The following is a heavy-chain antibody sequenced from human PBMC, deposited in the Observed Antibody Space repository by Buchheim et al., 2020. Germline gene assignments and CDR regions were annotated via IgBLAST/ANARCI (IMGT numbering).Heavy chain of an antibody. J-gene: IGHJ6*02. Sequence: VQLVESGGGLVQPGGSLRLSCAVSGFTFSSYWMTWVRQAPGKGLEWVSNIKQDGSEKYYVDSVKGRFTISRDNARNSLYLQMNSLRVEDTAVYYCAREGSGSTYYYSGMDVWGQGT. CDR1: GFTFSSYW. CDR2: IKQDGSEK. CDR3: AREGSGSTYYYSGMDV. V-gene: IGHV3-7*01. D-gene: IGHD3-10*01.